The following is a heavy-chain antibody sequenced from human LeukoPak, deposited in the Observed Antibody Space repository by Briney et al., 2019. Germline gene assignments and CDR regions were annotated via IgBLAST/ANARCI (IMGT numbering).Heavy chain of an antibody. J-gene: IGHJ5*02. Sequence: ASVKVSCKASGYTFTSYGISWVRQAPGQGLEWMGWISAYNGNTNYAQKLQGRVTMTTDTSTSTAYMELRSLRSDDTAVYYCARAGKVVPAAGRNWFDPWGQGTLVTVSS. CDR3: ARAGKVVPAAGRNWFDP. CDR2: ISAYNGNT. V-gene: IGHV1-18*01. D-gene: IGHD2-2*01. CDR1: GYTFTSYG.